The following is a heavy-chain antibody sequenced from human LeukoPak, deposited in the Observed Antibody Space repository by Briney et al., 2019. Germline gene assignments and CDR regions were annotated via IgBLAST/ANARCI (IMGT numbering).Heavy chain of an antibody. Sequence: AGGSLRLSCAASGFTFITNWMHWVRQAPGKGLVWVSRINPDGSSTNYADSVKGRFTISRDNAKNTLYLQMNSLRAEDTAVYYCARDAYRGSGNWFDPWGQGTLVTVSS. V-gene: IGHV3-74*01. J-gene: IGHJ5*02. D-gene: IGHD5-12*01. CDR3: ARDAYRGSGNWFDP. CDR1: GFTFITNW. CDR2: INPDGSST.